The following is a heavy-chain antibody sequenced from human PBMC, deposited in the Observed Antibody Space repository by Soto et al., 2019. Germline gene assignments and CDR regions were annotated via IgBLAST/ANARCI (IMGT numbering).Heavy chain of an antibody. D-gene: IGHD3-3*01. CDR2: IWYDGSNK. V-gene: IGHV3-33*01. J-gene: IGHJ6*02. CDR3: ARVFGVPSYYYYYGMDV. CDR1: GFTFSSYG. Sequence: GGSLRLSCAVSGFTFSSYGMHWVRQAPGKGLEWVAVIWYDGSNKYYADSVKGRFTISRDNSKNTLYLQMNSLRAEDTAVYYCARVFGVPSYYYYYGMDVWGQGTTVTVSS.